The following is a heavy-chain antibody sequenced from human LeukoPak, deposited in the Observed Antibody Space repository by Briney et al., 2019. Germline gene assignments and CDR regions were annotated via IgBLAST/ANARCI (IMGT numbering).Heavy chain of an antibody. CDR2: IYYSGST. Sequence: PSETLSLTCTVSGGSISSSSYYWGWIRQPPGKGLEWIGSIYYSGSTYYNPSLKSRVTISVDTSKNQFSLKLSSVTAADTAVYYCARVGGESPFDPWGQGTLVTVSS. V-gene: IGHV4-39*07. D-gene: IGHD3-16*01. CDR3: ARVGGESPFDP. CDR1: GGSISSSSYY. J-gene: IGHJ5*02.